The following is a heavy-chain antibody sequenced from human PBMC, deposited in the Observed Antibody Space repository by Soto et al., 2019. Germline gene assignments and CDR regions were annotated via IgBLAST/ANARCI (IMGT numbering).Heavy chain of an antibody. Sequence: EVQLLESGGDLVQPGGSLRLSCAASGFTFSSYALNWVRQAPGKGLEWVSGSTGSGAGTFYADSVKGRFAISRDNSRKTLYLQMNSLRVEDTAIYYFARETHSSSRGAFDIWGQGTMVTVSS. CDR2: STGSGAGT. V-gene: IGHV3-23*01. D-gene: IGHD6-13*01. J-gene: IGHJ3*02. CDR1: GFTFSSYA. CDR3: ARETHSSSRGAFDI.